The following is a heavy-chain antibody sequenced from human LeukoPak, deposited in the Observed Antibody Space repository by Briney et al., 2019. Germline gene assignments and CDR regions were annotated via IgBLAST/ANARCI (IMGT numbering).Heavy chain of an antibody. CDR2: IYYYSGST. CDR3: ARGRGEGRGISMVRGVRAPSYNWFDP. Sequence: SETLSLTCTVSGGSISSSTYFWGWISQPPGKGLEWIGSIYYYSGSTYYNPSLKSRVTISVDTSKNQFSLRLSSVTAADTAVYYCARGRGEGRGISMVRGVRAPSYNWFDPWGHGTLVTVSS. CDR1: GGSISSSTYF. D-gene: IGHD3-10*01. V-gene: IGHV4-39*07. J-gene: IGHJ5*02.